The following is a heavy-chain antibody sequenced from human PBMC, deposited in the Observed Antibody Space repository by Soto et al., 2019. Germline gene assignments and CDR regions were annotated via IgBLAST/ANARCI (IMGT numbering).Heavy chain of an antibody. D-gene: IGHD3-3*01. CDR3: AKDHDFWSGYIWGAYFDY. Sequence: PGGSLRLSCAASGFTFSSYAMSWVRQAPGKGLEWVSAISGSGGSTYYADSVKGRFTISRDNSKNTLYLQMNSLRAEDTAVYYCAKDHDFWSGYIWGAYFDYWGQGTLVTVSS. CDR1: GFTFSSYA. J-gene: IGHJ4*02. CDR2: ISGSGGST. V-gene: IGHV3-23*01.